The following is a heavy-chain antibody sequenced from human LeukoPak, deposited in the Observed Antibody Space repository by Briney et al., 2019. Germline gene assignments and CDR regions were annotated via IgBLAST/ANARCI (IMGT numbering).Heavy chain of an antibody. J-gene: IGHJ4*02. CDR1: GLTFSSYG. Sequence: PGGSLRLSCAASGLTFSSYGMSWFRQAPGKGLEWLSAISGSGGSTYYADSVQGRFTISRDNSKNTLYLQMSSLRAEDTAVYYCANSPKSDYWGQGTLVTVSS. CDR2: ISGSGGST. V-gene: IGHV3-23*01. CDR3: ANSPKSDY.